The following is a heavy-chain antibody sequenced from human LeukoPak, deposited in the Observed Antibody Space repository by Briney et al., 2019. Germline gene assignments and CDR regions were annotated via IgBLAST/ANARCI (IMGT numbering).Heavy chain of an antibody. CDR3: ATDGMYAY. D-gene: IGHD1-26*01. J-gene: IGHJ4*02. CDR1: GYTFTSYD. CDR2: MNPNSGNT. Sequence: ASVKVSCKASGYTFTSYDINWVRQATGQGLEWMGWMNPNSGNTGYAQKFQVRVTMTEDTSTDTAYMELSSLRSEDTAVYYCATDGMYAYWGQGTLVTVSS. V-gene: IGHV1-8*01.